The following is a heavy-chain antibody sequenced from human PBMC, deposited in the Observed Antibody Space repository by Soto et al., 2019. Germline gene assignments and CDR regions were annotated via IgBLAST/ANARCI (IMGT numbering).Heavy chain of an antibody. V-gene: IGHV1-3*01. CDR1: GYTFTTFS. Sequence: QVQLVQSGAEVKKPRASVRVSCKASGYTFTTFSIQWVRQAPGQRLEWMGWINAGNGNTKYSQKFQGRVTITRDTSASTAYMELSSLRSEDTAIYYCARSLVTTFSDYFDPWGQGTLVTVSS. CDR3: ARSLVTTFSDYFDP. CDR2: INAGNGNT. J-gene: IGHJ5*02. D-gene: IGHD3-16*01.